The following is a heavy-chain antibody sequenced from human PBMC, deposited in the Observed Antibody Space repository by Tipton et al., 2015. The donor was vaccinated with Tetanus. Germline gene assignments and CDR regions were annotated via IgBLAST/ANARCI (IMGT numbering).Heavy chain of an antibody. D-gene: IGHD3-10*02. CDR2: IYHSGRT. CDR3: ARGSTMFF. CDR1: GGSIINNNW. J-gene: IGHJ4*02. V-gene: IGHV4-4*02. Sequence: TLSLTCSVSGGSIINNNWWTWVRQPPGKGLEWIGEIYHSGRTNYNPSLETRVTISVGESKNQFSLNLMSVTAADTAVYYCARGSTMFFWGQGTLVTVSS.